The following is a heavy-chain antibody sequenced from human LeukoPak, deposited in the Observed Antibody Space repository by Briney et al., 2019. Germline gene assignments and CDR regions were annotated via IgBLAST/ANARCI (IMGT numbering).Heavy chain of an antibody. CDR1: GGSISSYY. V-gene: IGHV4-4*07. Sequence: SETLSLTCPVSGGSISSYYWSWIRQPAGKGLEWIGRIYTSGSTNYNPSLKSQVTMSVDTSKNQFSLKLSSVTAADTAVYYCARDPLRPGSAGRYYYYGMDVWGQGTTVTGSS. D-gene: IGHD6-13*01. J-gene: IGHJ6*02. CDR2: IYTSGST. CDR3: ARDPLRPGSAGRYYYYGMDV.